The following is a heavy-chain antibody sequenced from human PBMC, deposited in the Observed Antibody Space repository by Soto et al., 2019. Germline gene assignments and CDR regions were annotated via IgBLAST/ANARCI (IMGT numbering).Heavy chain of an antibody. J-gene: IGHJ5*02. D-gene: IGHD3-10*01. CDR1: GVRFNNFA. Sequence: GGSLRLSWAAAGVRFNNFAMRWVRQAPGKGLEWVALISYDGTNKYYADSVKGRFTISRDNSNNTLYLEMISLRTGDTAVYYCAGDRDYSNAEDGKKYYYPVMAFWRNGTTDP. V-gene: IGHV3-30*04. CDR3: AGDRDYSNAEDGKKYYYPVMAFWRNGTTDP. CDR2: ISYDGTNK.